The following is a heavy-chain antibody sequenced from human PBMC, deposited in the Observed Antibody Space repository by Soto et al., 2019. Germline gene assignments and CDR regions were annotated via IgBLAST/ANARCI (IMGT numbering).Heavy chain of an antibody. CDR1: GFAFSNYA. V-gene: IGHV3-30-3*01. J-gene: IGHJ6*01. D-gene: IGHD3-10*01. CDR3: ARSAGLLWFGESSSHGLDV. Sequence: QVQLFESGGGVVQPGRSLRLSCAASGFAFSNYAFHWVRQAPGRGLEWVAVISHDGSDEFYAGSVKGRFIVSRDNSKSTVSLHMSSLSGEDTGIYFCARSAGLLWFGESSSHGLDVWGQGTTVAVSS. CDR2: ISHDGSDE.